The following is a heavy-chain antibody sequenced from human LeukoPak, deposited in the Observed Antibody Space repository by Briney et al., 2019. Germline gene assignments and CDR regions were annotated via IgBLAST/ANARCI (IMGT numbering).Heavy chain of an antibody. CDR2: IYYSGST. CDR1: GGSISSYY. Sequence: PSETLSLTCTVSGGSISSYYWSRIRQPPGKGLEWIGYIYYSGSTNYNPSLKSRVTISVDTSKNQFSLKLSSVTAADTAVYYCARGRFNYYDSSGPFDYWGQGTLVTVSS. D-gene: IGHD3-22*01. V-gene: IGHV4-59*01. J-gene: IGHJ4*02. CDR3: ARGRFNYYDSSGPFDY.